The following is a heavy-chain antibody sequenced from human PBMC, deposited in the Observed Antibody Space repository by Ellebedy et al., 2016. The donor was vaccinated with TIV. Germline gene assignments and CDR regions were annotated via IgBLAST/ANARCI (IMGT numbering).Heavy chain of an antibody. J-gene: IGHJ4*02. Sequence: GESLKISXAASGFTFTTYAMTWVRQAPGKGLEWVSTISDSGDRTYYADSVRGRFTISRDNSRNTLYLQMTSLRAEDTAVYYCRQGHYADYWGQGTLVTVSS. CDR3: RQGHYADY. V-gene: IGHV3-23*01. CDR2: ISDSGDRT. CDR1: GFTFTTYA.